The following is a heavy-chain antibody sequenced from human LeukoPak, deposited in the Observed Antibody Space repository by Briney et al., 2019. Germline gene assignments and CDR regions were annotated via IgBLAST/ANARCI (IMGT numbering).Heavy chain of an antibody. CDR2: ISFDGSNK. J-gene: IGHJ6*02. Sequence: TGGSLRLSCAASGFPFSSYTMHWVRQSPGKGLEWVAVISFDGSNKYYADSVKGRFTISRDKSKNTLYVQMNSLRVEDTAVYYCARGRYCSSASCYSYYYYYYNMDVWGQGTTVAVSS. CDR1: GFPFSSYT. D-gene: IGHD2-2*01. CDR3: ARGRYCSSASCYSYYYYYYNMDV. V-gene: IGHV3-30*04.